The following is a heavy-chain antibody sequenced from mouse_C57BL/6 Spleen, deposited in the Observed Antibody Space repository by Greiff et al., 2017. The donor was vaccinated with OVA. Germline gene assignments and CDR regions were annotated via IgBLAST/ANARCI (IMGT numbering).Heavy chain of an antibody. CDR2: LVPEDGET. CDR1: GFNINDYY. Sequence: VQLQQSGADLVKPGASVNLSCTVPGFNINDYYWHWVKQRTERAQEWIGRLVPEDGETKEAPKFQGKATITADTSSNTAYLQLSSLTSEDTAVYYCARGDYYGSSYWFAYWGQGTLVTVSA. D-gene: IGHD1-1*01. J-gene: IGHJ3*01. V-gene: IGHV14-2*01. CDR3: ARGDYYGSSYWFAY.